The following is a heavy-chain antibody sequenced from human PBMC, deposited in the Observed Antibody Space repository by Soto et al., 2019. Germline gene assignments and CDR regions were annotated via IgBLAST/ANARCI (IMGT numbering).Heavy chain of an antibody. V-gene: IGHV4-39*01. J-gene: IGHJ6*02. CDR1: GGSISSSSYY. CDR3: ARSEESIAALYYYYYGMDV. D-gene: IGHD6-6*01. CDR2: IYYSGST. Sequence: SETLSLTCTVSGGSISSSSYYWGWIRQPPGKGLEWIGSIYYSGSTYYNPSLKSRVTISVDTSKNQFSLKLSSVTAADTAVCYCARSEESIAALYYYYYGMDVWGQGTTVTVSS.